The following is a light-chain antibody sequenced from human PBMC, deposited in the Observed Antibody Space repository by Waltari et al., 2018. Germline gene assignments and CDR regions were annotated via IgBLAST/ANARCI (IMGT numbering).Light chain of an antibody. CDR3: QQYSSYSAVS. J-gene: IGKJ4*01. CDR2: GSS. V-gene: IGKV1-5*01. Sequence: DIQMTQSPSTLSASVGDRVPITCRASQTINNWLAWYQQKPGKAPKVLIYGSSNLESGVPSRFIGSGSGTKFTLTITSLQPDDFARYYCQQYSSYSAVSFGGGTRVEIK. CDR1: QTINNW.